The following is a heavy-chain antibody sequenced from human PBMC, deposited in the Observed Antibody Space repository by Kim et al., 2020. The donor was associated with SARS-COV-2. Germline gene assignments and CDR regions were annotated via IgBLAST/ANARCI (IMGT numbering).Heavy chain of an antibody. Sequence: GGSLRLSCAASGFTFSSYAMHWVRQAPGKGLEWVAVISYDGSNKYYADSVKGRFTISRDNSKNTLYLQMNSLRAEDTAVYYCARDPQHVVAAVLLGYWGQGTLVTVSS. V-gene: IGHV3-30*04. J-gene: IGHJ4*02. CDR1: GFTFSSYA. CDR2: ISYDGSNK. CDR3: ARDPQHVVAAVLLGY. D-gene: IGHD6-13*01.